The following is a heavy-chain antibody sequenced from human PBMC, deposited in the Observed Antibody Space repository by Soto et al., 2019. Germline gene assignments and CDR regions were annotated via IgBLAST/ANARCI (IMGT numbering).Heavy chain of an antibody. V-gene: IGHV3-9*01. D-gene: IGHD4-17*01. CDR1: GFTVDDYA. CDR3: AKDMKWGGMTTIHYFDS. Sequence: EVQLVESGGGLVQPGRSLRLSCAASGFTVDDYAMHWVRQAPGKGLEWVSGISWNSETIDYADSVKGRFTISRDNAKSSLFLQMNRRRPADTALYYCAKDMKWGGMTTIHYFDSWGQGTLVTGSS. J-gene: IGHJ4*02. CDR2: ISWNSETI.